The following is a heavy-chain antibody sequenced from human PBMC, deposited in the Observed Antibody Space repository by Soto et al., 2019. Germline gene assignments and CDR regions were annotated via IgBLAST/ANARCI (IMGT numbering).Heavy chain of an antibody. D-gene: IGHD2-21*02. CDR3: ARDCGDCYSGFDY. CDR2: IYYSGST. Sequence: AEPLSHTYTVSRVSTSTYYWSWIRQPPGKGLEWIGYIYYSGSTNYNPSLKSRVTISVDTSKNQFSLKLSSVTAADTAVYDCARDCGDCYSGFDYWGQGTLVTVS. J-gene: IGHJ4*02. V-gene: IGHV4-59*01. CDR1: RVSTSTYY.